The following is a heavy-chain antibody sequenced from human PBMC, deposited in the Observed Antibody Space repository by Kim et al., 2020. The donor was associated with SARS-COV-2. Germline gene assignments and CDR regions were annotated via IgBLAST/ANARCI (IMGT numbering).Heavy chain of an antibody. CDR3: ARGLYSSDLDY. CDR2: IYYSGST. V-gene: IGHV4-59*13. Sequence: SETLSLTCTVSGGSISSYYWSWIRQPPGKGLEWIGYIYYSGSTNYNPSLKSRVTISVDTSKNQFSLKLSSVTAADTAVYYCARGLYSSDLDYWGQGTLVTVSS. D-gene: IGHD6-19*01. J-gene: IGHJ4*02. CDR1: GGSISSYY.